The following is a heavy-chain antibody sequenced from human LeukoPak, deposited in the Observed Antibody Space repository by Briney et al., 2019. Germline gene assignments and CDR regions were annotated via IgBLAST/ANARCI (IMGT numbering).Heavy chain of an antibody. CDR1: GFSFSSHW. Sequence: GGSLRLSCAASGFSFSSHWMSWVRQAPGKGLEWVANINQDGRESQYVDSVKGRFTISRDNAKNSLYLQMNSLRAEDTAVYYCARRAGGWYSSSSKLSGYYMDVWGKGTTVTVSS. CDR2: INQDGRES. CDR3: ARRAGGWYSSSSKLSGYYMDV. V-gene: IGHV3-7*03. J-gene: IGHJ6*03. D-gene: IGHD6-6*01.